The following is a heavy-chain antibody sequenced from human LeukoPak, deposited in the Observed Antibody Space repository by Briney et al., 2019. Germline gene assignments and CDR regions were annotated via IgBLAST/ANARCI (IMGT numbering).Heavy chain of an antibody. CDR3: TTESAVAGLDDAFDI. D-gene: IGHD6-19*01. V-gene: IGHV3-15*01. CDR1: GFTFNNFW. CDR2: IKSKTDGGTT. J-gene: IGHJ3*02. Sequence: GGSLRLSCVVSGFTFNNFWMSWVRQAPGKGLEWVGRIKSKTDGGTTDYAAPVKGRFTISRDDSKNTLYLQMNSLKTEDTAVYCCTTESAVAGLDDAFDIWGQGTMVTVSS.